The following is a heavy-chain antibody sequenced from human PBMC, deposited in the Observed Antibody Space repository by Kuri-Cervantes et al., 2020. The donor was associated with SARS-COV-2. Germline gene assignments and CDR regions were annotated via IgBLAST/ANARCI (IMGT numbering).Heavy chain of an antibody. J-gene: IGHJ2*01. D-gene: IGHD3-3*01. Sequence: ASVKVSCKASGHTFTGYYMHWVRQAPGQGLEWMGWINPNSGGTNYAQKFQGRVTMTRDTSISTAYMELSRLRSDDTAVYYCARGYTIFGVVGYFDLWGRGTLLTVSS. CDR1: GHTFTGYY. V-gene: IGHV1-2*02. CDR3: ARGYTIFGVVGYFDL. CDR2: INPNSGGT.